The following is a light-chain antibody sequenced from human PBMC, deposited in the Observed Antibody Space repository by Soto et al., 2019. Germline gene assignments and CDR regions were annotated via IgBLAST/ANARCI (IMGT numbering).Light chain of an antibody. CDR1: SSDVGGYNY. Sequence: QSALTQPASLSGSPGQSITISCTGTSSDVGGYNYVSWYQQHPGKAPKLMIYEVSNRPSGVSNRFSGSKSGNTASLTISGLQAEDEADYYCSSYTSRSTRVFGTGTRSPS. J-gene: IGLJ1*01. CDR3: SSYTSRSTRV. V-gene: IGLV2-14*01. CDR2: EVS.